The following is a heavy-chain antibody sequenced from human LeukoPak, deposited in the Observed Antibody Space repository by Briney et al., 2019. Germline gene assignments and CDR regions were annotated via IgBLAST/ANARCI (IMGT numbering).Heavy chain of an antibody. CDR1: GGSISSSSYY. J-gene: IGHJ4*02. V-gene: IGHV4-39*07. Sequence: PSETLSLTCTVSGGSISSSSYYWGWIRQPPGKGLEWIGSIYYSGSTYYNPSLKSRVAISVDTSKNQFSLKLSSVTAADTAVYYCARGAVTTDLYYFDYWGQGTLVTVSS. CDR2: IYYSGST. D-gene: IGHD4-17*01. CDR3: ARGAVTTDLYYFDY.